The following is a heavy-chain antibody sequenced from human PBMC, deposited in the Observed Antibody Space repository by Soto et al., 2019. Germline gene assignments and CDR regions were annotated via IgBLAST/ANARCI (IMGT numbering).Heavy chain of an antibody. CDR1: VDSITTYY. Sequence: PSETLSLTCTVSVDSITTYYWSWIRQPAGKGLEWIGRIYTSGSTNYNPSLKSRVTMSVDTSKNQFSLKLSSVTAADTAVYYCASEYYDSSGYYRFAPGGQGTLVTVS. J-gene: IGHJ5*02. CDR3: ASEYYDSSGYYRFAP. CDR2: IYTSGST. V-gene: IGHV4-4*07. D-gene: IGHD3-22*01.